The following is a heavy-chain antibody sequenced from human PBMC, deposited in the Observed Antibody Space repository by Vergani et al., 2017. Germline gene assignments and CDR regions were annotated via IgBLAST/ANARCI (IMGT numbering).Heavy chain of an antibody. CDR3: AASNYYEIVGAFDI. CDR2: IVVGSGNT. CDR1: GFTFTSSA. J-gene: IGHJ3*02. Sequence: QMQLVQSGPEVKKPGTSVKVSCKASGFTFTSSAVQWVRQARGLRLEWIGWIVVGSGNTNYAQKFQERVTITRDMSTSTAYMELSSLRSEDTAVYYCAASNYYEIVGAFDIWGQGTMVTVSS. D-gene: IGHD3-22*01. V-gene: IGHV1-58*01.